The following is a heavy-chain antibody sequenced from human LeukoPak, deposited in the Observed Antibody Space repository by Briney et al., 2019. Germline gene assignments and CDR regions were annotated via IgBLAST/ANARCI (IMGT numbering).Heavy chain of an antibody. CDR3: AKDRRYSGSFELDY. CDR1: GITLSNYG. V-gene: IGHV3-23*01. D-gene: IGHD1-26*01. J-gene: IGHJ4*02. Sequence: GGSLRLSCAVSGITLSNYGMSWVRQAPGKGLEWVAGLSGSGGGTNYADSVQGRFTISRGNSKNTLYLQMNSLRAEDTAVYYCAKDRRYSGSFELDYWGQGTLVTVSS. CDR2: LSGSGGGT.